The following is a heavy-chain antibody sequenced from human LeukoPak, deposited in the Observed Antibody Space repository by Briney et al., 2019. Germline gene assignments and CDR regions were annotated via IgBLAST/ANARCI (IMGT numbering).Heavy chain of an antibody. CDR1: GFIFSDYW. CDR3: ARKLHN. CDR2: IKQDESER. J-gene: IGHJ4*02. Sequence: PGGSLRLSCAASGFIFSDYWMHWVRQAPGKGLEWVANIKQDESERYYVDSVKGRFTISRDNSKNSLYLQMDRLRVEDTAIYYCARKLHNWGQGTLVTVSS. V-gene: IGHV3-7*03.